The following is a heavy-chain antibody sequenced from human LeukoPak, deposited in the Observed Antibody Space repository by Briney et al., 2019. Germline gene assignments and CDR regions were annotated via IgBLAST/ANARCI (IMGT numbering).Heavy chain of an antibody. D-gene: IGHD6-19*01. J-gene: IGHJ4*02. CDR1: GFTFSSYG. CDR2: IWYDGSNK. Sequence: PGRSLRLSCAASGFTFSSYGMPWVRQAPGKGLEWVAVIWYDGSNKYCADSVKGRFTISRDNSKNTLYLQMNSLRAEDTAVYYCAEAVAGTLTYFDYWGQGTLVTVSS. V-gene: IGHV3-33*06. CDR3: AEAVAGTLTYFDY.